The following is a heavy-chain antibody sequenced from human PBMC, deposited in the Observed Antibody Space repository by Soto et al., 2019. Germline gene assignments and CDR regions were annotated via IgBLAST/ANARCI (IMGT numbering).Heavy chain of an antibody. Sequence: GGSLRLSCAASGFTFSSYAMSWVRQAPGKGLEWVSAISGSGGSTYYADSVKGRFTISRDNSKNTLYLQMNSLRAEDTAIYCCAKDCSSTSCYAFDIWGQGTMVTVSS. D-gene: IGHD2-2*01. J-gene: IGHJ3*02. CDR3: AKDCSSTSCYAFDI. V-gene: IGHV3-23*01. CDR2: ISGSGGST. CDR1: GFTFSSYA.